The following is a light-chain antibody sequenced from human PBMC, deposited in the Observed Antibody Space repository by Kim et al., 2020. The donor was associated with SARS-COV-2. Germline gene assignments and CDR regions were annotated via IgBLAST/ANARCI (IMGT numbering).Light chain of an antibody. CDR3: QSANSSGTHVV. Sequence: SYELTQPPSVSVSPGQTARIIYSGDALPKQYAYWYQQKPGQAPVLVIYKDSERPSGIPERFSGSSSGTTVTLTISGVQAEDEAGYYCQSANSSGTHVVFGGGTQQAVL. J-gene: IGLJ2*01. CDR2: KDS. V-gene: IGLV3-25*03. CDR1: ALPKQY.